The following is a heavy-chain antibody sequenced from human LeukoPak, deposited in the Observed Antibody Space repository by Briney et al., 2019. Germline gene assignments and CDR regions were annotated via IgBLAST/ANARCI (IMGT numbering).Heavy chain of an antibody. CDR1: GFTISSYS. D-gene: IGHD1-26*01. Sequence: GGSLRLSCAASGFTISSYSMNWVRQAPGKGLEWVSSISSSSSYIYYADSVKGRVAISRDNAKNSLYLQMTSLRAEDTAVYYCARDGNDAFDIWGQGTMVTVSS. V-gene: IGHV3-21*01. CDR3: ARDGNDAFDI. CDR2: ISSSSSYI. J-gene: IGHJ3*02.